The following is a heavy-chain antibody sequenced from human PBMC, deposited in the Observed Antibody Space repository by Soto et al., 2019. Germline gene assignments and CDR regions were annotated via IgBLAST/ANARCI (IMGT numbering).Heavy chain of an antibody. J-gene: IGHJ4*02. CDR1: GYTFTSYG. D-gene: IGHD2-21*02. Sequence: ASVKVSCKASGYTFTSYGISWVRQAPGQGLEWMGWISAYNGNTNYAQKLQGRVTMTTDTSTSTAYMELRSLRSDDTAVYYCAKSINYGGNSGPSPFDYWGQGTLVTVSS. V-gene: IGHV1-18*01. CDR3: AKSINYGGNSGPSPFDY. CDR2: ISAYNGNT.